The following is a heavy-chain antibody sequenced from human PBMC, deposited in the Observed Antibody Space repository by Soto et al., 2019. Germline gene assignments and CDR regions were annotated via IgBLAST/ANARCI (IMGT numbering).Heavy chain of an antibody. D-gene: IGHD3-22*01. Sequence: SVKVSCMASGGSVTTYSISWVRQAPGQGIEWMGGIISILGTTNYAKKFRGRVSISADESTSTVYMELSSLRYEDTAKYYCASEFIEYSSQTSWFDPWGQGTLVTVSS. J-gene: IGHJ5*02. CDR1: GGSVTTYS. CDR2: IISILGTT. V-gene: IGHV1-69*13. CDR3: ASEFIEYSSQTSWFDP.